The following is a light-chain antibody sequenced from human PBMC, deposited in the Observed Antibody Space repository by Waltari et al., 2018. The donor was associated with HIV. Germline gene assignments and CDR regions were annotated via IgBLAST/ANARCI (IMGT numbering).Light chain of an antibody. J-gene: IGLJ2*01. Sequence: QSVLTQPPSVSAAPGQMVTISCSGSSPNIGSNYVSWYQHLPGTAPKLLIYDNKERPSGIPDRFSASKSGTSVALDSTGLQTGDEGDYYCGTWDSSLSAVVFGGGTKLTVL. CDR2: DNK. CDR3: GTWDSSLSAVV. V-gene: IGLV1-51*01. CDR1: SPNIGSNY.